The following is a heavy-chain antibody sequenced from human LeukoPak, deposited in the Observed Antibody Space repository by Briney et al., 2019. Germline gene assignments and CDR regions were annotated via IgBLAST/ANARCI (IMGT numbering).Heavy chain of an antibody. CDR1: GFPFSSYW. CDR2: IKQDEREK. CDR3: ARDGLYCTNGVCYFDY. V-gene: IGHV3-7*01. D-gene: IGHD2-8*01. J-gene: IGHJ4*02. Sequence: PGGSLRLSRAASGFPFSSYWMSWVRQAAGKGLAWVANIKQDEREKYYVDSVKGRFTISRDNAKNSLYLQMNSLRAEDTAVYYCARDGLYCTNGVCYFDYWGQGTLVTVSS.